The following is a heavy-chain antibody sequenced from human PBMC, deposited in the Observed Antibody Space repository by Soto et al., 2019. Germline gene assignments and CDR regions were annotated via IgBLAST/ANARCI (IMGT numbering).Heavy chain of an antibody. Sequence: QVRLVESGGDLVQPGESLRLSCVASGFTFIDYYMNWVRQAPGKGLEWVSYISSTGKNIYYSDSVKGRFIVSRDNAKNSLFLQMNSLTVDDTAIYYCGRSHGAGSYWGRGTRVTVSS. CDR2: ISSTGKNI. J-gene: IGHJ4*02. CDR1: GFTFIDYY. CDR3: GRSHGAGSY. D-gene: IGHD4-17*01. V-gene: IGHV3-11*01.